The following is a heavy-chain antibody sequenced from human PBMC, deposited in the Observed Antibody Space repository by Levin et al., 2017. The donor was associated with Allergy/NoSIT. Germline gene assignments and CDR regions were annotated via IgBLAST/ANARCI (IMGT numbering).Heavy chain of an antibody. J-gene: IGHJ5*02. Sequence: GGSLRLSCAASGFTFSTYWMSWVRQAPGKSLECVANIKQDGSDKNYVDSVKGRFTISRDNAKNSLYLQMNGLRAEDTAVYYCARYSSTFGWLDPWGQGTLVTVSS. CDR1: GFTFSTYW. CDR2: IKQDGSDK. CDR3: ARYSSTFGWLDP. D-gene: IGHD3-10*01. V-gene: IGHV3-7*01.